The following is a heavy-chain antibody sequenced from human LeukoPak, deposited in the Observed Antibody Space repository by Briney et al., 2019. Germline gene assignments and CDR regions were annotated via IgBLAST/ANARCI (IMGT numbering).Heavy chain of an antibody. CDR1: GFTFSSYA. D-gene: IGHD6-6*01. V-gene: IGHV3-21*01. CDR3: ARNIAARPDYYYYYMDV. CDR2: ISSSSSYI. Sequence: GGSLRLSCAASGFTFSSYAMSWVRQAPGKGLEWVSSISSSSSYIYYADSVKGRFTISRDNAKNSLYLQMNSLRAEDTAVYYCARNIAARPDYYYYYMDVWGKGTTVTVSS. J-gene: IGHJ6*03.